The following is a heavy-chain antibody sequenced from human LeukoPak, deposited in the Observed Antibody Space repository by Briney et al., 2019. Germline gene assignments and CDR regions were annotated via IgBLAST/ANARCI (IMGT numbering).Heavy chain of an antibody. J-gene: IGHJ3*02. CDR3: ARDVVFYGDYVFSRAFDI. D-gene: IGHD4-17*01. CDR2: YYYSGST. V-gene: IGHV4-30-4*08. CDR1: GGSISTGYYY. Sequence: PSENLSITCTVSGGSISTGYYYWSWIRKPPGKLLWWIGYYYYSGSTYYNPSLKSRVTISADKSINKSSLQLSSLTASDTAVYYCARDVVFYGDYVFSRAFDIWGQGTMVTVSS.